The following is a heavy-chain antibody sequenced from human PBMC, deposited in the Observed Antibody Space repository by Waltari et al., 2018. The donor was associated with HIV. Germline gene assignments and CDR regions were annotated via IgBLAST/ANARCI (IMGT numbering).Heavy chain of an antibody. J-gene: IGHJ6*02. V-gene: IGHV3-21*01. CDR1: GFTFSSYS. Sequence: EVQLVESGGGLVKTGGYLRLFCAASGFTFSSYSLNWVRQAPGKGLDWVSSISSNSSYIYYADSVKGRFTISRDNAKNSLYLQMNSLRAEDTALYYCARDFWGGYYYGMDVWGQGTTVTVSS. CDR2: ISSNSSYI. D-gene: IGHD3-16*01. CDR3: ARDFWGGYYYGMDV.